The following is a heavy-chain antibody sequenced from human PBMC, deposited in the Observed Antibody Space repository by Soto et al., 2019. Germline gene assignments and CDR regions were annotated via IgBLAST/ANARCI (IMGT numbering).Heavy chain of an antibody. Sequence: EVQLVESGGGLVQPGGSLRLSCAASGFTFSSYYMSWVRQAQGKGLEWVANVNGDGSEKYYVDSVKGRFTVSRDNSKNTLYLQMNSLRAEDTAIYYCVREDSAWDSRGSFDFWGRGTMVTVS. V-gene: IGHV3-7*03. J-gene: IGHJ3*01. CDR3: VREDSAWDSRGSFDF. CDR1: GFTFSSYY. CDR2: VNGDGSEK. D-gene: IGHD6-19*01.